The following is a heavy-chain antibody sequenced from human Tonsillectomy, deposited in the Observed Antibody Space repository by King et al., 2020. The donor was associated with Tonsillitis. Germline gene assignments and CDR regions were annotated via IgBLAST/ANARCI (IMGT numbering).Heavy chain of an antibody. Sequence: VQLVESGGGVVQPGRSLRLSCAASGFTFSNYGMHWVRQAPGKGLEWVAVISYDGSNKYYADFVKGRFTISRDNSKNTLYLQMNSLRTEDTAVYSCANEGAETTPGGYFDYWGQGTLVTVSS. CDR2: ISYDGSNK. J-gene: IGHJ4*02. D-gene: IGHD4-17*01. V-gene: IGHV3-30*18. CDR3: ANEGAETTPGGYFDY. CDR1: GFTFSNYG.